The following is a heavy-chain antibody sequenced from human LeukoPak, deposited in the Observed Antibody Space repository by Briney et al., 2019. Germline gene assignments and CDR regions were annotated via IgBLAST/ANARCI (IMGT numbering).Heavy chain of an antibody. Sequence: ASVKVSCKASGYTFTSYGISWVRQAPGQGLEWMGWISAYNGNTNYAQKLQGRVTMTTDTSTSTAYMELRSLRSDDTAVYYCASRYSSGWYAGMSGYWGQGTLVTVSS. CDR2: ISAYNGNT. D-gene: IGHD6-19*01. J-gene: IGHJ4*02. CDR3: ASRYSSGWYAGMSGY. CDR1: GYTFTSYG. V-gene: IGHV1-18*01.